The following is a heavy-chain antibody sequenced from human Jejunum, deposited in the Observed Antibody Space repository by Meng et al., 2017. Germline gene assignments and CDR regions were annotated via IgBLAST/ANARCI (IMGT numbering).Heavy chain of an antibody. CDR2: INRSGST. CDR1: GGSFGSSY. Sequence: VPPQQWGPGLLKPSGTLSLPCAVNGGSFGSSYWTWFRQSPKKGLGWIGEINRSGSTSSNPSLKSRVAISMDTSKNQFFLRLDSVTAADTAVYYCARGRSIDFRLAKYDYWGQGTLVTVSS. D-gene: IGHD3-3*01. J-gene: IGHJ4*02. CDR3: ARGRSIDFRLAKYDY. V-gene: IGHV4-34*01.